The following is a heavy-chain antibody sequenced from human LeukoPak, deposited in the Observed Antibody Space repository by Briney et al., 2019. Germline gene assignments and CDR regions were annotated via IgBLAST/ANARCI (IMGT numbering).Heavy chain of an antibody. Sequence: PGGSLRLPCAASGFSFSSYWMSWVRQAPGKGLEWVANIKRDGSEKYYVDSVKGRSTISRDNAKNSLYLQMDSLRAEDTAVYYCAGNLGYWGQGTLVTVSS. CDR1: GFSFSSYW. V-gene: IGHV3-7*01. CDR3: AGNLGY. CDR2: IKRDGSEK. D-gene: IGHD1-14*01. J-gene: IGHJ4*02.